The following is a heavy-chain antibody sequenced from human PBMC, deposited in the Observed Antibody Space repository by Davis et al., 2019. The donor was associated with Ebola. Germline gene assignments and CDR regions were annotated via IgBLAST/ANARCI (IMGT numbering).Heavy chain of an antibody. CDR3: ARQAVAGTDAFDI. D-gene: IGHD6-19*01. CDR1: GFTFTTYW. CDR2: IYPDDSDT. Sequence: GESLKISCKGSGFTFTTYWIAWVRQMPGKGLECMGIIYPDDSDTRYSPSFEGQVTISADKSISTAYLQWSSLKASDTGKYYCARQAVAGTDAFDIWGQGTMATVSS. V-gene: IGHV5-51*01. J-gene: IGHJ3*02.